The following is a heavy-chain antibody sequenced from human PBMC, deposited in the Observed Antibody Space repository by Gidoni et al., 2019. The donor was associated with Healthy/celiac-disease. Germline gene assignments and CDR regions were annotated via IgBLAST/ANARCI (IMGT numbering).Heavy chain of an antibody. CDR2: ISYDGSNK. Sequence: QVQLVESGGGVVQPGRSLRLSCPASGFCFMPYGLPWVRQAPGKGLEWVAVISYDGSNKYYADSVKGRFTISRDNSKNTLYLQMNSLRAEDTAVYYCAKDQDCSGGSCYDDAFDIWGQGTMVTVSS. CDR3: AKDQDCSGGSCYDDAFDI. J-gene: IGHJ3*02. V-gene: IGHV3-30*18. CDR1: GFCFMPYG. D-gene: IGHD2-15*01.